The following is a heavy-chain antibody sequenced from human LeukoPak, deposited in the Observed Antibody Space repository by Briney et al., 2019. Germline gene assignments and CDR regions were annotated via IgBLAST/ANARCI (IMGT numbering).Heavy chain of an antibody. J-gene: IGHJ4*02. Sequence: SETLSLTCTVSGGSISSYYWSWIRQPPGKGLEWIGYIYYSGSTNYSPSLKSRVTISVDTSKNQFSLKLSSLTAADTAVYYCARDRKVDYFDYWGQGTLVTVSS. CDR2: IYYSGST. V-gene: IGHV4-59*01. CDR1: GGSISSYY. CDR3: ARDRKVDYFDY.